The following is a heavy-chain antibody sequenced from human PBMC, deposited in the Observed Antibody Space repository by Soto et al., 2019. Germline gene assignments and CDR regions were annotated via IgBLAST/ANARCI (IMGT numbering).Heavy chain of an antibody. CDR2: ISYDGSNK. J-gene: IGHJ6*02. Sequence: GGSLRLSCAASGFTFSSYGMHWVRQAPGKGLEWVAVISYDGSNKYYADSVKGRFTISRDNSKNTLYLQMNSLRAEDTAVYYCAKEDCNTIFGVVINYYGMDVWGQGTTVTVSS. D-gene: IGHD3-3*01. V-gene: IGHV3-30*18. CDR3: AKEDCNTIFGVVINYYGMDV. CDR1: GFTFSSYG.